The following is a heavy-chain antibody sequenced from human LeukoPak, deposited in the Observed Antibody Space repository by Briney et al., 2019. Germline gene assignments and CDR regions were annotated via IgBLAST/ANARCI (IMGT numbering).Heavy chain of an antibody. J-gene: IGHJ6*02. V-gene: IGHV4-34*01. D-gene: IGHD3-10*01. Sequence: PSETLSLTCAVYGGSFSGYYWSWIRQPPGKGLEWIGEINHSGSTNYNPSLKSRVTISVDTSKNQFSLKLSSVTAADTAVYYCARGKYYSSGSSKRDWYYCMDVWGQGTTVTVSS. CDR3: ARGKYYSSGSSKRDWYYCMDV. CDR1: GGSFSGYY. CDR2: INHSGST.